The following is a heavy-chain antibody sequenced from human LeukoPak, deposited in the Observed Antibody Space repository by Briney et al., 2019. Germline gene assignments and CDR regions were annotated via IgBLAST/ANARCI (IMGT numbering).Heavy chain of an antibody. J-gene: IGHJ5*02. CDR2: IYSGGST. D-gene: IGHD4-17*01. CDR1: GFTVSSNY. CDR3: AREDYGDYGRVWLDP. V-gene: IGHV3-66*01. Sequence: GGSLRLSCAASGFTVSSNYMSWVRQAPGKGLEWVSVIYSGGSTYYADSVKGRFTISRDNSKSTLYLQMNSLRAEDTAVYYCAREDYGDYGRVWLDPWGQGTLVTVSS.